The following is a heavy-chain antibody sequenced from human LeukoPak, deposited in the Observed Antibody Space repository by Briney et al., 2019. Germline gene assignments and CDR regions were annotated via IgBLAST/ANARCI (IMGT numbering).Heavy chain of an antibody. Sequence: GGSLRLSCAASGFTFSDYWMSWVRQAPGKGLEWVANIKQDASEKYYVDSVKGRFIISRDNAKNSLYMQMESLRDEDTAIYYCARDTLEYSNSPDALDIWGQGTMVTVSS. V-gene: IGHV3-7*01. CDR2: IKQDASEK. D-gene: IGHD4-23*01. CDR3: ARDTLEYSNSPDALDI. CDR1: GFTFSDYW. J-gene: IGHJ3*02.